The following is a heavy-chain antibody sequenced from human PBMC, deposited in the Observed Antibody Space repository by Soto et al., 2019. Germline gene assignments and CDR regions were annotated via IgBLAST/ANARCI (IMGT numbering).Heavy chain of an antibody. J-gene: IGHJ6*03. CDR3: ARGLPDYYYYYYMDV. Sequence: GGSLRLSCAASGFTFSSYSMNWVRQAPGKGLEWVSYISSSSSTIYYADSVKGRFTISRDNAKNSLYLQMNSLRAEDTAVYYCARGLPDYYYYYYMDVWGKGTTVTVSS. V-gene: IGHV3-48*01. CDR1: GFTFSSYS. D-gene: IGHD5-18*01. CDR2: ISSSSSTI.